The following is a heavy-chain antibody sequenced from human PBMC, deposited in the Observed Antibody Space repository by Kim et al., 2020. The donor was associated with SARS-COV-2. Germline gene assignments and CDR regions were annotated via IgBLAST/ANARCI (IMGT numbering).Heavy chain of an antibody. CDR3: ARHVTVHIHIVVVIATTFDY. CDR2: IYYSGST. V-gene: IGHV4-39*01. J-gene: IGHJ4*02. D-gene: IGHD2-21*01. Sequence: SETLSLTCTVSGGSISSSSYYWGWIRQPPGKGLEWIGSIYYSGSTYYNPSLKSRVTISVDTSKNQFSLKLSSVTAADTAVYYCARHVTVHIHIVVVIATTFDYWGQGTLATGSS. CDR1: GGSISSSSYY.